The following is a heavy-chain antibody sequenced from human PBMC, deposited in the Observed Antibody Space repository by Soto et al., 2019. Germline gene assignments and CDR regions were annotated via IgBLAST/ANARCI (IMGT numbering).Heavy chain of an antibody. Sequence: LTCTVSGGSISSYYWSWIRQPPGKGLEWIGYIYYIGSTNYNPSLKGRVTISVDTSKNQFSLRLSSVTPADTAVYYCAREVTTTMFDYWGQGALVTVSS. J-gene: IGHJ4*02. CDR3: AREVTTTMFDY. V-gene: IGHV4-59*01. CDR2: IYYIGST. CDR1: GGSISSYY. D-gene: IGHD2-21*02.